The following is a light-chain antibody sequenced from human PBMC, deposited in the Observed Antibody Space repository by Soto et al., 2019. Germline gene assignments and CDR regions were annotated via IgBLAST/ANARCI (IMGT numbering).Light chain of an antibody. Sequence: DIQMTQSPSSLSASVGDRVTITCRASQSIMTHLNWYQHKSGKAPKLLIYTASNLHSGVPSRFSGSGSGTDFTLTISGLQADDFATYYCQQSYNTPRTFGQGTKVEI. CDR1: QSIMTH. V-gene: IGKV1-39*01. CDR3: QQSYNTPRT. J-gene: IGKJ1*01. CDR2: TAS.